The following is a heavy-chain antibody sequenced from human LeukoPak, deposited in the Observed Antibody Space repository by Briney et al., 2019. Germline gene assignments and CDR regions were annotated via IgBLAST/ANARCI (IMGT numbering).Heavy chain of an antibody. CDR1: GGSISSGGYY. V-gene: IGHV4-31*03. J-gene: IGHJ3*02. Sequence: SETLSLTCTVSGGSISSGGYYSSWIRQHPGKGLEWIGYIYYSGSTYYNPSLKSRVTISVDTPKNQFSLKLNSVTAADTAVYYCARGGSGFDAFDIWGQGTMVTVSS. CDR3: ARGGSGFDAFDI. D-gene: IGHD3-22*01. CDR2: IYYSGST.